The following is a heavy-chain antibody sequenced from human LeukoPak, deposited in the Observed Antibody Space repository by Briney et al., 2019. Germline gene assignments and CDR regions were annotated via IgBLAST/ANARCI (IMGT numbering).Heavy chain of an antibody. J-gene: IGHJ6*02. CDR1: GGSFSGYY. D-gene: IGHD1-26*01. V-gene: IGHV3-23*01. Sequence: ETLSLTCAVYGGSFSGYYWSWIRQPPGKGLEWVSTISGSGGAGTYYADSVKGRFTVSRDNSRDTLYLPMNSLRAEDTAVYYCVKDRGGSPFYGMDVWGQGTTVTVSS. CDR3: VKDRGGSPFYGMDV. CDR2: ISGSGGAGT.